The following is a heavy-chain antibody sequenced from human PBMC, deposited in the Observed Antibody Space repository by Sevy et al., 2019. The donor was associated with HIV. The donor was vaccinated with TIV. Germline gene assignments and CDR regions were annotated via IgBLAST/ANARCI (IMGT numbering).Heavy chain of an antibody. V-gene: IGHV3-53*01. CDR2: IYSGVTT. CDR1: GFTVGSNY. CDR3: ARGSVYYYDSSGYYTTGNAFDI. J-gene: IGHJ3*02. Sequence: GGSLRLSCAASGFTVGSNYMSWVRQAPGKGLEWVSIIYSGVTTSYADSVKGRFTISRDNSKNTLYLQMNSLRAEDTAVYYCARGSVYYYDSSGYYTTGNAFDIWGQGTMVTVSS. D-gene: IGHD3-22*01.